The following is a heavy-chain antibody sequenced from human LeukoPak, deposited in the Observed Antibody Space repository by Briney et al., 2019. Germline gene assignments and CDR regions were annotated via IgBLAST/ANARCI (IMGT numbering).Heavy chain of an antibody. CDR3: ARAEVLLWFGESPGAEYFQH. CDR2: ISTRGSYI. J-gene: IGHJ1*01. CDR1: GFTFSSYN. V-gene: IGHV3-21*01. D-gene: IGHD3-10*01. Sequence: PGGSLRLSCAASGFTFSSYNMNWVRQAPGKGLEWVSSISTRGSYIYYADSLKGRFTISRDNAKYSLYLQMNSLRAEDTAVYYCARAEVLLWFGESPGAEYFQHWGQGTLVTVSS.